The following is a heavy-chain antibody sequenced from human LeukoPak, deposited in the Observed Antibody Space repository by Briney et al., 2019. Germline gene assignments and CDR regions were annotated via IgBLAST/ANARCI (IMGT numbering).Heavy chain of an antibody. CDR1: EYSFTSYW. CDR3: ARRTWSPQCGGDCYSDY. V-gene: IGHV5-51*01. D-gene: IGHD2-21*02. Sequence: GESLKISCKGSEYSFTSYWIGWVRQMPGKGLEWMGIIYPGDSDTRYSPSFQGQVTISADKSISTAYLQWSSLKASDTAMYYCARRTWSPQCGGDCYSDYWAREPWSPSPQ. J-gene: IGHJ4*02. CDR2: IYPGDSDT.